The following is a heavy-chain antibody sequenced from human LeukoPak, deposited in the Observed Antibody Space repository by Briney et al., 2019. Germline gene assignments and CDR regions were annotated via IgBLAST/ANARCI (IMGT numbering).Heavy chain of an antibody. D-gene: IGHD1-26*01. V-gene: IGHV1-18*01. CDR2: ISPYNGDT. CDR1: GYTFNPYG. CDR3: ARGGLSGIHGIGY. J-gene: IGHJ4*02. Sequence: ASVKACCRAAGYTFNPYGVTWVRQVPGQGCEGMGWISPYNGDTDYAQKFQGRVTMTTDTLTSTVFMELRSLRSEDTAVYFCARGGLSGIHGIGYRGQGTLVTVSS.